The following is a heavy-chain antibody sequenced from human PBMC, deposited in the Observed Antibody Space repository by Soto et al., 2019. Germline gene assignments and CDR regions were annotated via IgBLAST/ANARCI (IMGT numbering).Heavy chain of an antibody. Sequence: SETLSLTCTVSGGSISSYYWSWIRQPPGKGLEWIGYIYYSGSTNYNPSLKSRVTISVATSKNQFSLKLSSVTAADTAVYYCARQLRFLGYCSGGSCYSPYYYYYMDVWGKGTTVTVSS. J-gene: IGHJ6*03. V-gene: IGHV4-59*08. CDR3: ARQLRFLGYCSGGSCYSPYYYYYMDV. D-gene: IGHD2-15*01. CDR2: IYYSGST. CDR1: GGSISSYY.